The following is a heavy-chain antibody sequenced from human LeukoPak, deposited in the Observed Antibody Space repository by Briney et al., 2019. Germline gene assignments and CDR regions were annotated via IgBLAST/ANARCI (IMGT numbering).Heavy chain of an antibody. CDR3: ATELRIATAGFDYFEH. Sequence: GGSLRLSCAASGFTFSSYAMNWVRQAPGKGLEWVAVISYDESNKYYADSVKGRFTISRDNSKNTLFVQMNSLRAEDTAMYYCATELRIATAGFDYFEHRGQGTLVTVSS. CDR1: GFTFSSYA. D-gene: IGHD6-13*01. V-gene: IGHV3-30-3*01. J-gene: IGHJ4*02. CDR2: ISYDESNK.